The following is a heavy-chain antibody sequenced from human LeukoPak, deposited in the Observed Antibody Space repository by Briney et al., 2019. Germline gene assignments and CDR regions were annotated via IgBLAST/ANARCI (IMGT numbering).Heavy chain of an antibody. CDR3: GFSGYYYGEFYYYYYGTDV. V-gene: IGHV1-69*13. J-gene: IGHJ6*02. D-gene: IGHD3-22*01. CDR2: IIPIFGTA. Sequence: SVKVSCKASGGTFSSYAISWVRQAPGQGLEWMGGIIPIFGTANYAQKFQGRVTITADESTSTAYMELSSLRSEDTAVYYCGFSGYYYGEFYYYYYGTDVWGQGTTVTVSS. CDR1: GGTFSSYA.